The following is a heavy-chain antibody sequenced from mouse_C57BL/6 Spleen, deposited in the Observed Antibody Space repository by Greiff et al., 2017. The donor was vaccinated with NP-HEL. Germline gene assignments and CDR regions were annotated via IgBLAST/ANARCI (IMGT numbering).Heavy chain of an antibody. CDR2: LDPSDSYT. CDR3: ARNGYYERFAY. Sequence: QVQLQQSGAELVMPGASVKLSCKASGYTFTSYWMHWVKQRPGQGLEWIGELDPSDSYTNYNQKFKGKSTLTVDKSSSTAYMQLSSLTSEDSAVYYCARNGYYERFAYWGQGTLVTVSA. J-gene: IGHJ3*01. D-gene: IGHD2-3*01. CDR1: GYTFTSYW. V-gene: IGHV1-69*01.